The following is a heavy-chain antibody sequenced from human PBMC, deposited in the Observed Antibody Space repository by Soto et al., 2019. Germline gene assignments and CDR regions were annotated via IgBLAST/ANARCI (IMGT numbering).Heavy chain of an antibody. J-gene: IGHJ4*02. CDR1: GFTFSSYA. Sequence: EVQLLESGGGLVQPGGSLRLSCAASGFTFSSYAMNWVRQAPGKGLEWVSAIGTNAGSTNYADSVRGRFTISRDNSKNTVYLEMNSLRAEDTAVYYCASQYITLDYWVQGTLVTVSS. CDR3: ASQYITLDY. CDR2: IGTNAGST. V-gene: IGHV3-23*01. D-gene: IGHD3-10*01.